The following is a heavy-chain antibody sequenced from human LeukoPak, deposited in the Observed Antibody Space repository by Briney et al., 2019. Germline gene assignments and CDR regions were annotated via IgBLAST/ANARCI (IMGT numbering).Heavy chain of an antibody. CDR2: INHSGST. Sequence: SETLSLTCAVYGGSFSGYCWSWIRQPPGKGLEWIGEINHSGSTNYNPSLKSRVTISVDTSKNQFSLKLSSVTAADTAVYYCAREHYGGGYWGQGTLVTVSS. CDR3: AREHYGGGY. J-gene: IGHJ4*02. V-gene: IGHV4-34*01. CDR1: GGSFSGYC. D-gene: IGHD4/OR15-4a*01.